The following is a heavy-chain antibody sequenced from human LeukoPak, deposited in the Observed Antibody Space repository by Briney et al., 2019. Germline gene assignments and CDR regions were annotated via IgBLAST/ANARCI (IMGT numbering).Heavy chain of an antibody. D-gene: IGHD6-6*01. J-gene: IGHJ4*02. CDR1: GYTFPSYF. CDR3: ARTAARRFDY. CDR2: INPTGGST. V-gene: IGHV1-46*01. Sequence: GASVKVSCKASGYTFPSYFMRWVRQAPGQGLEWMGIINPTGGSTTYAQKFQGRVTMTRDTSTSTVYMELSSLRSDDTAVYYCARTAARRFDYWGQGTLVTVSS.